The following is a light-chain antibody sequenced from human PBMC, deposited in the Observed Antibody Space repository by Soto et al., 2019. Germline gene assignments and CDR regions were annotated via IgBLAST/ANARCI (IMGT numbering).Light chain of an antibody. CDR3: AACVDSLNGPV. J-gene: IGLJ2*01. V-gene: IGLV1-44*01. Sequence: QLVLTQPPSASGAPGQRVTISCSGSDSNIGGKTVNWYQQLPGAAPKLLIYGQNQRPQGLPDQFSGSKSDTSASLAISGLQPEDEYEYHCAACVDSLNGPVFGGGTKLTVL. CDR1: DSNIGGKT. CDR2: GQN.